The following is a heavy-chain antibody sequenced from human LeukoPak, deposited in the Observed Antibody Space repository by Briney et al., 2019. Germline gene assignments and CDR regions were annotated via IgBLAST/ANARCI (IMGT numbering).Heavy chain of an antibody. Sequence: GGSLRLSCAVSGFTFSTYAMSWVRQTPGKGLEWVSSISGDADSTYYADSVKGRFTISRDNSKNTLYLQMNRLRAEDTAVYYCASFGGAGYCGGNCYRWFDSWGQGTLVTVSS. V-gene: IGHV3-23*01. D-gene: IGHD2-21*02. CDR1: GFTFSTYA. CDR2: ISGDADST. J-gene: IGHJ5*01. CDR3: ASFGGAGYCGGNCYRWFDS.